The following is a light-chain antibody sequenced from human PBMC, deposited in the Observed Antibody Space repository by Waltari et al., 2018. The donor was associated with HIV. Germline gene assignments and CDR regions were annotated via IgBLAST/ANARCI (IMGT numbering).Light chain of an antibody. J-gene: IGKJ2*01. Sequence: DIQMTQSPSSLSALVGDRVTITCRASQDISNYLGWFQQTPGKAPKSLIFAASNLQSGVPSRCLGAGSGTNFTLTIRSLQPEDFATYYCHQYNTFPLTFG. CDR3: HQYNTFPLT. V-gene: IGKV1-16*01. CDR1: QDISNY. CDR2: AAS.